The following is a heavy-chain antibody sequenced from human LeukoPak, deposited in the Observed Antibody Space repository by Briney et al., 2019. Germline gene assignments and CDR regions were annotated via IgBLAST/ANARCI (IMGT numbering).Heavy chain of an antibody. CDR3: ARAMGCTGNTCRDNWFDP. CDR2: IYSGGIT. Sequence: GGSLRLSCAASGFTVSSNYMNWVRQAPGKGLEWVSAIYSGGITYYADSVKGRFTISRDSSKNTLYLQMNSLRAEDTAVYYCARAMGCTGNTCRDNWFDPWGQGTLVTVSS. V-gene: IGHV3-66*02. J-gene: IGHJ5*02. D-gene: IGHD2-8*02. CDR1: GFTVSSNY.